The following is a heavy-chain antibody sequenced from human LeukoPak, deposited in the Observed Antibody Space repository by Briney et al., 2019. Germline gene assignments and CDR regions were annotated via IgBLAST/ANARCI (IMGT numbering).Heavy chain of an antibody. D-gene: IGHD1-26*01. J-gene: IGHJ5*02. Sequence: GGSLRLSCAASGFRFTNYGMHWVRQAPGKGLEWVAFIRCDGSDGRYGDPVKGRFSLSRDNSKNTLYLQMNSLRPDDTAVDYCANSVCGSDQWFDPWGQGTLVAVSS. V-gene: IGHV3-30*02. CDR1: GFRFTNYG. CDR2: IRCDGSDG. CDR3: ANSVCGSDQWFDP.